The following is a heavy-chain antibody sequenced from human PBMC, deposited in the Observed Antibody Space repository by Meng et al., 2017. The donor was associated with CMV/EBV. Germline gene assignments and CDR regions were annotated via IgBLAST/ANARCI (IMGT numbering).Heavy chain of an antibody. CDR2: IIPILGIA. D-gene: IGHD4-11*01. CDR3: ARRNNYNYYYYGMDV. J-gene: IGHJ6*02. V-gene: IGHV1-69*10. Sequence: SVKVSCKASGGTFSSYAISWVRQAPGQGLEWMGGIIPILGIANYAQKLQGRVTMTTDTSTSTAYMELRSLRSDDTAVYYCARRNNYNYYYYGMDVWGQGTTVTVSS. CDR1: GGTFSSYA.